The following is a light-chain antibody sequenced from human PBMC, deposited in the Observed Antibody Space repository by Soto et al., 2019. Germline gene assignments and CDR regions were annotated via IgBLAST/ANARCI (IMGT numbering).Light chain of an antibody. J-gene: IGKJ5*01. CDR3: QQYGSSPRT. Sequence: EILMTQSPDTLSVSPGERVTLSCRASQTVISDYLAWLQHKPGQAPRLLIHGASTRATGTPDRFRGSGSGTDFTLTISRLEPEDFAVYYCQQYGSSPRTFGQGTRLEIK. CDR2: GAS. CDR1: QTVISDY. V-gene: IGKV3-20*01.